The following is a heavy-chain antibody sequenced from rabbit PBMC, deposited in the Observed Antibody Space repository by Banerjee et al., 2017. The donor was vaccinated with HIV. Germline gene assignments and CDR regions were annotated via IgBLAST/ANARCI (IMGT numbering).Heavy chain of an antibody. CDR3: ARGYGGYAGYDYTNL. Sequence: QEQLEESGGDLVKPEGSLTLTCKASGFSFSSSYWICWVRQAPGKGLEWIACIGTGSSGNTYYASWVNGRFTISLDSAQNTVFLQMTSLTAADTATYFCARGYGGYAGYDYTNLWGPGTLVTVS. CDR2: IGTGSSGNT. D-gene: IGHD4-2*01. V-gene: IGHV1S45*01. J-gene: IGHJ6*01. CDR1: GFSFSSSYW.